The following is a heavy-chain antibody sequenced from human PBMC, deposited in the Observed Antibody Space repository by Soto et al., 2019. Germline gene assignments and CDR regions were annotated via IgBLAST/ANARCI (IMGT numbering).Heavy chain of an antibody. CDR1: SGSITSSNW. J-gene: IGHJ4*02. CDR2: VSHTGNT. Sequence: QVPLQESGPGLMKPSGTLSLTCAVSSGSITSSNWWSWVRQPPGKGLEWIGEVSHTGNTNYIPSLKRRVTISVDKSRNQFSLRLSSVTAADTAVYYCARNRYGGYDFDYWGQGTLVTVSS. V-gene: IGHV4-4*02. CDR3: ARNRYGGYDFDY. D-gene: IGHD5-12*01.